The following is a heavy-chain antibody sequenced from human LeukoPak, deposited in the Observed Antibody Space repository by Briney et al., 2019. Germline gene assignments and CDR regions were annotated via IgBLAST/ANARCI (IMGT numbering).Heavy chain of an antibody. J-gene: IGHJ4*02. D-gene: IGHD3-16*01. CDR3: AKPLGEGVYYFDY. CDR1: GFTFDDYA. CDR2: ISWNSGSI. V-gene: IGHV3-9*01. Sequence: PGGSLRLSCAASGFTFDDYAMHWVRQAPGKGLEWVSGISWNSGSIGYADSVKGRFTISRDNSRNTLYLQMNSLRAEDTAVYYCAKPLGEGVYYFDYWGQGTLVTVSS.